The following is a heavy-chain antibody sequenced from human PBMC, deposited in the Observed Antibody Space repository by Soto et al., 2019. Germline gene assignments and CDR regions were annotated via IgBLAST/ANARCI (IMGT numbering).Heavy chain of an antibody. CDR1: GFTFSNYG. Sequence: PGGSLRLCCAASGFTFSNYGMHWVRQAPGKGLEWVAVISFDGGYKYYVDSVKGRFTISRDNSKNTLDLQMNSLRPEDTAVYFCAKDQPEPSWGQGTLVTVSS. D-gene: IGHD2-2*01. J-gene: IGHJ5*02. V-gene: IGHV3-30*18. CDR3: AKDQPEPS. CDR2: ISFDGGYK.